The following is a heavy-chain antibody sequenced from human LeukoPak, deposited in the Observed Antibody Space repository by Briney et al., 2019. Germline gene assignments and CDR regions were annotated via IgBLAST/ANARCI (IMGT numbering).Heavy chain of an antibody. CDR3: ARVYCSGGSCYFDY. J-gene: IGHJ4*02. CDR1: GGSISSYY. CDR2: IYTSGST. D-gene: IGHD2-15*01. V-gene: IGHV4-4*07. Sequence: SETLSLTCTVSGGSISSYYWSWIRQPAGKGLEWIGRIYTSGSTNYNPSLKSRVTMSVDTSKNQFSLKLSSVTAADTAVYYCARVYCSGGSCYFDYWGQGTLVTVSS.